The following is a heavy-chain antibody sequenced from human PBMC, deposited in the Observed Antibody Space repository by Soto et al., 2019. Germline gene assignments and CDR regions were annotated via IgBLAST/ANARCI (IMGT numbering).Heavy chain of an antibody. CDR1: GGSFSGYY. V-gene: IGHV4-34*01. Sequence: SETLSLTCAVYGGSFSGYYWSWIRQPPGKGLEWIGEINHSGSTNYNPSLKSRVTISVDTSKNQFSLKLSSVTAADTAVYYCARGGEAAAGLDYWGQGTLVTVSS. CDR2: INHSGST. J-gene: IGHJ4*02. D-gene: IGHD6-13*01. CDR3: ARGGEAAAGLDY.